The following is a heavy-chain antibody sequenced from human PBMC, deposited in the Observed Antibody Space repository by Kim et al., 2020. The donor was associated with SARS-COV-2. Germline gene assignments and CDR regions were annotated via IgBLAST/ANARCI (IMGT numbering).Heavy chain of an antibody. Sequence: GGSLRLSCAASGFTFSSYSMNLVRQAPGKGLEWVSYISSSSSTIYYADSVKGRFTISRDNAKNSLYLQMNSLRDEDTAVYYCARDFSRDYYDSSGSDWGQGTLVTVSS. D-gene: IGHD3-22*01. CDR1: GFTFSSYS. V-gene: IGHV3-48*02. CDR3: ARDFSRDYYDSSGSD. J-gene: IGHJ4*02. CDR2: ISSSSSTI.